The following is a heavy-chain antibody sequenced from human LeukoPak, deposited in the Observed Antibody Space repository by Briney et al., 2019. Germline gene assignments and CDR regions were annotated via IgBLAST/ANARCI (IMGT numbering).Heavy chain of an antibody. CDR1: GFTFSSYC. CDR2: ISGNSSTI. CDR3: ARVGALSSSWLMY. Sequence: GGSLRLSCAASGFTFSSYCMTWVRQAPGKGLEWVSYISGNSSTIYYADSVKGRFTISRDNAKNSLYLQMNSLGAEDTAVYYCARVGALSSSWLMYWGQGTLVTVSS. V-gene: IGHV3-48*04. D-gene: IGHD6-13*01. J-gene: IGHJ4*02.